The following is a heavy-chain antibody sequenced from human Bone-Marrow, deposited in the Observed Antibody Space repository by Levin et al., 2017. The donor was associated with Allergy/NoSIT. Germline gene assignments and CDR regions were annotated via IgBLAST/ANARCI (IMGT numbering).Heavy chain of an antibody. J-gene: IGHJ6*02. CDR1: GFKISSYG. D-gene: IGHD6-19*01. CDR3: ARGGYSRGWPPLGV. Sequence: GGSLRLSCIASGFKISSYGMHWVRQAPGKGPEWATLISSDGSDKYYADSVKGRFSISRDVSKNTIYLQLNNLRVEDTAVYFCARGGYSRGWPPLGVWGQGTTVSVS. CDR2: ISSDGSDK. V-gene: IGHV3-33*01.